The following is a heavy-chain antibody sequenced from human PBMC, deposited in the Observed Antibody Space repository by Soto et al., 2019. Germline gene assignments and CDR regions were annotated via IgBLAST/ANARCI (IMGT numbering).Heavy chain of an antibody. Sequence: PSETLSLTCTVSGDSVSTDYWSWIRQSPGKGLEWIGFIYYGGSTNYNPSLKSRVTKSVDTPKNQFSLKLSSVTAADTAVYYCAKNWNWGSLVHWGQGTLVTVSS. CDR1: GDSVSTDY. D-gene: IGHD7-27*01. V-gene: IGHV4-59*08. CDR3: AKNWNWGSLVH. J-gene: IGHJ4*02. CDR2: IYYGGST.